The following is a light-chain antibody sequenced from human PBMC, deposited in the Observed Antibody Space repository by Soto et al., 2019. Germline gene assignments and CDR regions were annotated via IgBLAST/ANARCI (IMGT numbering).Light chain of an antibody. J-gene: IGLJ2*01. CDR1: RSNIGNND. CDR3: GTWDSSLSGDEGV. Sequence: QSVLTQPPSVSAAPGQKVTISCSGSRSNIGNNDVSWYQQLPGTAPKLLIYDNNKRPSGIPDRFSGSKSGTSATLGITGLQTGDEADYYCGTWDSSLSGDEGVFGGGTKLTVL. V-gene: IGLV1-51*01. CDR2: DNN.